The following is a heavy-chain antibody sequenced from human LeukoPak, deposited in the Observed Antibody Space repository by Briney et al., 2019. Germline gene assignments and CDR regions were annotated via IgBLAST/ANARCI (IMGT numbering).Heavy chain of an antibody. CDR1: GGTFSSYA. J-gene: IGHJ3*02. V-gene: IGHV1-69*05. CDR3: ARDRIVVVTAIPYAFDI. Sequence: SVKVSCKASGGTFSSYAISWVRQAPGQGLEWMGRIIPIFGTANYAQKFQGRVTITTDESTGTAYMELCSLRSEDTAVYYCARDRIVVVTAIPYAFDIWGQGTMVTVSS. CDR2: IIPIFGTA. D-gene: IGHD2-21*02.